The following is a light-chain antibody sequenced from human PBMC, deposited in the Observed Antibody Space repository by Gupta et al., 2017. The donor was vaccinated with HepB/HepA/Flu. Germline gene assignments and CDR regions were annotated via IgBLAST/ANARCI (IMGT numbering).Light chain of an antibody. Sequence: DIVMTQSPDSLAVSLGERATINFKSSQSVLYSSNNKNYLAWYQQKPGQPPKLFIYGASTRESGVPDRFSGSGCGTDFTLTISSRQAEDVAVYYCQQYDSTPGTFGQGTKVEIK. CDR3: QQYDSTPGT. CDR2: GAS. J-gene: IGKJ1*01. V-gene: IGKV4-1*01. CDR1: QSVLYSSNNKNY.